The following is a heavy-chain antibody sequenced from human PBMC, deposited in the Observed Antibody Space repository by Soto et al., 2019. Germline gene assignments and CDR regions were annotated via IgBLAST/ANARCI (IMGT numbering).Heavy chain of an antibody. CDR3: AAPYDFWSGPPPYSYGMDV. J-gene: IGHJ6*02. D-gene: IGHD3-3*01. V-gene: IGHV1-58*01. Sequence: SVKVSCKASGFTFTSSAVQWVRQARGQRLEWIGWIVVGSGNTNYAQKFQERVTITRDMSTSTAYMELSSLRSEDTAVYYCAAPYDFWSGPPPYSYGMDVWGQGTTVTVSS. CDR2: IVVGSGNT. CDR1: GFTFTSSA.